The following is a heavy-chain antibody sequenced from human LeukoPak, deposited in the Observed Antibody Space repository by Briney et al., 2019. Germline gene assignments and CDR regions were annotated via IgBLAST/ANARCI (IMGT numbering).Heavy chain of an antibody. CDR3: AKADGYNIDS. J-gene: IGHJ4*02. V-gene: IGHV3-48*02. D-gene: IGHD5-24*01. Sequence: GGSLRLSCAASGFTFSSYAMSWVRQAPGKGLEWVAYIYSTSSIIYYGDSVKGRFTISRDNAKNSLYLQMNSLRDEDTAVYYCAKADGYNIDSWGQGTLVTVSS. CDR1: GFTFSSYA. CDR2: IYSTSSII.